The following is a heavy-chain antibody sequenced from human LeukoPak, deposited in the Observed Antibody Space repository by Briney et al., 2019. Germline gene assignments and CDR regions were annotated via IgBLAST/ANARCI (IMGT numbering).Heavy chain of an antibody. CDR1: GYTFTSYG. D-gene: IGHD3-10*01. J-gene: IGHJ5*02. CDR3: AREDGWFGELIRFDP. V-gene: IGHV1-18*01. CDR2: ISAYNGNT. Sequence: ASVKDSCKASGYTFTSYGISWVRQAPGQGLEWMGWISAYNGNTNYAQKLQGRVTMTTDTSTSTAYMELRSLRSDDTAVYYCAREDGWFGELIRFDPWGQGTLVTVSS.